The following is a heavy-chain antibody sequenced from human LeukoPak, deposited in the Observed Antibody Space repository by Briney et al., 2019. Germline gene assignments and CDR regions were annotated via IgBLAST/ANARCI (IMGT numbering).Heavy chain of an antibody. Sequence: SETLSLTCTVSGGSISSYYWSWIRQPAGKGLEWIGRIYTSGSTNYNPSLKSRVTMSVDTSKNQFSLKLSSVTAADTAVYYCARGPSSSWYPRPFDYWGQGTLVTVSS. V-gene: IGHV4-4*07. CDR1: GGSISSYY. D-gene: IGHD6-13*01. CDR2: IYTSGST. CDR3: ARGPSSSWYPRPFDY. J-gene: IGHJ4*02.